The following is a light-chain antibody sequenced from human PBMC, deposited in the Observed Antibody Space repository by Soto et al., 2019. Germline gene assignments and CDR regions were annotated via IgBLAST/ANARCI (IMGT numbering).Light chain of an antibody. CDR2: DAS. Sequence: EIVLTQSPGTLSLSPGERATLSCRASQSVSSRSLAWYKQRPGQAPRLLISDASNRAADIPDRFSGSGSGTDFTLTINRLEPEDFAVYYCQQYVTSRRTFGPGTKVDIK. J-gene: IGKJ1*01. CDR1: QSVSSRS. CDR3: QQYVTSRRT. V-gene: IGKV3-20*01.